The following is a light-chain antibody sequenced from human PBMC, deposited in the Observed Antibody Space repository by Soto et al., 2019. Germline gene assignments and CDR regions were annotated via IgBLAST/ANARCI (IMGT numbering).Light chain of an antibody. Sequence: DIQMTQSPSSLSASLGDRVTITCRASQGISNYLAWYQQKPGKVPKLLIYAASTLQSGVPSWFSGSGSGTDFTLTINSLQPEDVVTYCCQKYNSALLTFGGGTKVEIK. CDR1: QGISNY. CDR2: AAS. CDR3: QKYNSALLT. V-gene: IGKV1-27*01. J-gene: IGKJ4*01.